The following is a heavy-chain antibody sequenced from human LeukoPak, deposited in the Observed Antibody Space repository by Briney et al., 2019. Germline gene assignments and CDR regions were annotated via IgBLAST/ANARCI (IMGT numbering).Heavy chain of an antibody. J-gene: IGHJ4*02. V-gene: IGHV3-33*01. CDR3: ARQSYYDFWSGYDN. Sequence: PGGSLRLSCAASGFTFSSYGMHWVRQAPGKGLEWVAVIWYDGSNKYYADSVKGRFTISRDNSKNTLYLQMNSLRAEDTAVYYCARQSYYDFWSGYDNWGQGTLVTVSS. CDR1: GFTFSSYG. CDR2: IWYDGSNK. D-gene: IGHD3-3*01.